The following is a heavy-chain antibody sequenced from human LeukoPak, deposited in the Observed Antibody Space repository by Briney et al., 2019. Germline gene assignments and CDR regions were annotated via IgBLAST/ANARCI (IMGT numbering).Heavy chain of an antibody. CDR3: AKDRAGDSSGSFDY. Sequence: GGSLRLSCAASGFTFSSYGMHWVRQAPGKGLEWVAVISYDGSNKYYADSVKGRFTISRDNSKNTLYLQMNSLRAEDTAVYYCAKDRAGDSSGSFDYWGQGTLVTVS. D-gene: IGHD3-22*01. V-gene: IGHV3-30*18. J-gene: IGHJ4*02. CDR2: ISYDGSNK. CDR1: GFTFSSYG.